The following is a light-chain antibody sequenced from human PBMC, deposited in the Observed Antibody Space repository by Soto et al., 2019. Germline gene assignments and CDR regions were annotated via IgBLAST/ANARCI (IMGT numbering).Light chain of an antibody. Sequence: SVLTQPPSVSAAPGQNVTISCSGSSSNIENYYVSWYQQLPGTAPKLLIYDNNKRPSGIPDRFSGSKSGTSATLDITGLQTGDEADYYCGTYDSSLRDGVFGTGTKVTVL. CDR1: SSNIENYY. J-gene: IGLJ1*01. CDR3: GTYDSSLRDGV. CDR2: DNN. V-gene: IGLV1-51*01.